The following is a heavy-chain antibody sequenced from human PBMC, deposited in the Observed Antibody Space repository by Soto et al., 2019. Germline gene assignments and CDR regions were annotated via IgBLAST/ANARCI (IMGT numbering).Heavy chain of an antibody. Sequence: GGSLRLSCAASGFTFSSYAMSWVRQAPGKGLEWVSAISGSGGSTYYADSVKGRFTISRDNSKNTLYLQMNSLRAEDTAVYYCAKPPGDYYDSSGYYYGSGYFDYWGQGTLVTV. J-gene: IGHJ4*02. CDR1: GFTFSSYA. D-gene: IGHD3-22*01. V-gene: IGHV3-23*01. CDR2: ISGSGGST. CDR3: AKPPGDYYDSSGYYYGSGYFDY.